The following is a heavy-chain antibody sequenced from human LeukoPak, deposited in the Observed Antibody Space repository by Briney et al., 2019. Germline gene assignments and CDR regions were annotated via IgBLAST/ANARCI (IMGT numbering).Heavy chain of an antibody. CDR1: GFTFSSYA. D-gene: IGHD3-10*01. J-gene: IGHJ1*01. CDR2: ISGSGGST. CDR3: ARDRAYYGSGSPKYFQH. V-gene: IGHV3-23*01. Sequence: PGGSLRLSCAASGFTFSSYAMSWVRQAPGKGLEWVSAISGSGGSTYYADSVKGRFTISRDNSKNTLYLQMNSLRAEDTAVYYCARDRAYYGSGSPKYFQHWGQGTLVTVSS.